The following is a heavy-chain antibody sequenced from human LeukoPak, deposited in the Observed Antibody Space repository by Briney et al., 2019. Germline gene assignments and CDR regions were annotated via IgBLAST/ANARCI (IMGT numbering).Heavy chain of an antibody. J-gene: IGHJ5*02. CDR2: INPNSGGT. CDR3: ERTYGSGSYYGWFDP. Sequence: ASVEVSCKASGYTFTRYYMHWVRQAPGQGLEWMGRINPNSGGTNYAQKFQGRVTMTRDTSISTAYMELSRLRSDDTAVYYCERTYGSGSYYGWFDPWGQGTLVTVSS. V-gene: IGHV1-2*06. D-gene: IGHD3-10*01. CDR1: GYTFTRYY.